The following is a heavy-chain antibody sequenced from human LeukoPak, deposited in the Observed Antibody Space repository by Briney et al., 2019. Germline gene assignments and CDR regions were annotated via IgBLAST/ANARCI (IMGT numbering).Heavy chain of an antibody. CDR2: IKSKTDGGTT. V-gene: IGHV3-15*01. J-gene: IGHJ5*02. CDR1: GFTFSNAW. Sequence: PGGSLRLSCAASGFTFSNAWMSWVRQAPGKGLEWVGRIKSKTDGGTTDYAAPVKGRFTISRDDSKNTLYLQMNSLKTEDTAVYYCTTEDRVSVKHYDILTGYQIYNWFDPWVQGTLVTVSS. D-gene: IGHD3-9*01. CDR3: TTEDRVSVKHYDILTGYQIYNWFDP.